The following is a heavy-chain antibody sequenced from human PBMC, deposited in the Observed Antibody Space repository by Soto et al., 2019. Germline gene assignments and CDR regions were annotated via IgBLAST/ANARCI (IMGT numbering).Heavy chain of an antibody. V-gene: IGHV4-31*03. D-gene: IGHD2-15*01. Sequence: PSETLSLTCTVSGGSISSGGYYWSWIRQHPGKGLEWIGYIYYSGSTYYNPSLKSRVTISVDTSKNQFSLKLSSVTAADTAVYYCARDGVVAAHTGDYYYYGMDVWGQGTTVTVSS. CDR1: GGSISSGGYY. CDR2: IYYSGST. J-gene: IGHJ6*02. CDR3: ARDGVVAAHTGDYYYYGMDV.